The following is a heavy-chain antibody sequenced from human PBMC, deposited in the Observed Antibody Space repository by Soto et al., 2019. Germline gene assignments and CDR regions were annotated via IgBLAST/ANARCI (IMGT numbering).Heavy chain of an antibody. V-gene: IGHV3-9*01. J-gene: IGHJ6*02. CDR1: GFTFDDYA. CDR2: ISWNSGSI. D-gene: IGHD2-2*01. CDR3: AKDLSPSVPAAKGGYYGMDV. Sequence: SLRLSCAASGFTFDDYAMHWVRQAPGKGLEWVAGISWNSGSIGYADSVKGRFTISRDNAENSLYLQMNSLRAEDTALYYCAKDLSPSVPAAKGGYYGMDVWGQGTTVTVSS.